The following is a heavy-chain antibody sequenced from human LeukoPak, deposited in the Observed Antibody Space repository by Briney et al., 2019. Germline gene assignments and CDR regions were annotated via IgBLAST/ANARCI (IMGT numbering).Heavy chain of an antibody. CDR1: GGSISSGGFS. Sequence: SETLSLTCAVSGGSISSGGFSWSWIRQPPGKGLEWIGYMFYTGNTYYNPSLKSRVTISVDTSNNQFSLKLSSVTAADTAVYYCARVAAKTVDYWGQGTLVTVSS. D-gene: IGHD2-15*01. CDR3: ARVAAKTVDY. CDR2: MFYTGNT. V-gene: IGHV4-30-4*07. J-gene: IGHJ4*02.